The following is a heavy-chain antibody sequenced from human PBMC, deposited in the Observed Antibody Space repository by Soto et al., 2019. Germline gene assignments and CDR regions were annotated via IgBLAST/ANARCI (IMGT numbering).Heavy chain of an antibody. Sequence: QVQLVQSGAEMKKPGSSVKVSCQSSGGTFNTYAMHWVRQAPGQGPEWMGGISPMFGAANYAPKFQGRVTITADESTGTSYMQLSSLTSEDTALYFCAREVQVHTPAFIYWGQGTLVTVS. CDR2: ISPMFGAA. CDR1: GGTFNTYA. CDR3: AREVQVHTPAFIY. D-gene: IGHD3-10*01. J-gene: IGHJ4*02. V-gene: IGHV1-69*19.